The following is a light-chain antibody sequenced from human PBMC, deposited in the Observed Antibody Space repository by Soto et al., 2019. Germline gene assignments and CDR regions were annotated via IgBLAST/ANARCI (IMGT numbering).Light chain of an antibody. CDR1: QSVSSSY. V-gene: IGKV3-20*01. CDR2: GAS. CDR3: QQYGNSPLT. J-gene: IGKJ1*01. Sequence: EIVLTQSPGTLSLSPGERATLSCRASQSVSSSYLAWYQQKPGQAPGLLIYGASSRATGIPDRFSGSGSGTDFSLTISRLEPEDFAVYYCQQYGNSPLTFGQGTKVEIK.